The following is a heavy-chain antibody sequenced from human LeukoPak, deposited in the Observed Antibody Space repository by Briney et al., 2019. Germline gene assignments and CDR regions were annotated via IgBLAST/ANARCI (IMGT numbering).Heavy chain of an antibody. CDR2: IKQDGSEK. CDR1: GDYW. D-gene: IGHD6-19*01. Sequence: GGSLRLSCVASGDYWMSWVRQAPGKGLEWVANIKQDGSEKYYVDSVKGRFTISRDNAKNSLYLRMNSLRAEDTAVYYCAGSSGWARYFDYWGQGTLVTVSS. J-gene: IGHJ4*02. CDR3: AGSSGWARYFDY. V-gene: IGHV3-7*05.